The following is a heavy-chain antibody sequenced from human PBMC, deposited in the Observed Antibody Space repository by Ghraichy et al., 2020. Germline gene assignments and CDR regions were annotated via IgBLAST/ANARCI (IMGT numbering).Heavy chain of an antibody. CDR1: GYTFTGYY. CDR2: INPNSGGT. J-gene: IGHJ4*02. D-gene: IGHD1-26*01. V-gene: IGHV1-2*02. Sequence: ASVKVSCKASGYTFTGYYMHWVRQAPGQGLEWMGWINPNSGGTNYAQKFQGRVTMTRDTSISTAYMELSRLRSDDTAVYYCARVDPSYSGSYYFDYWGQGTLVTVSS. CDR3: ARVDPSYSGSYYFDY.